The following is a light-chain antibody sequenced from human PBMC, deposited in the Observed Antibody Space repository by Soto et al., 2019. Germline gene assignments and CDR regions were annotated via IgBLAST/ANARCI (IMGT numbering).Light chain of an antibody. V-gene: IGLV2-11*01. J-gene: IGLJ3*02. CDR2: DVS. Sequence: QSALTQPRSVSGSPGQSVAISCTGTSSDVGGYNYVSWYQQHPGKAPKLVIYDVSKRPSGVPDRFSGSKSGNTASLTISGLQAEDEADYYCCSFAGNSWVFGGGTKLTVL. CDR1: SSDVGGYNY. CDR3: CSFAGNSWV.